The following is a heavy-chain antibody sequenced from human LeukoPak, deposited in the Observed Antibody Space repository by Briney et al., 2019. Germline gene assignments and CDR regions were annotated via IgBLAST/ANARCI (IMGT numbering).Heavy chain of an antibody. V-gene: IGHV6-1*01. CDR3: ARDQEHDYGVLIDY. CDR1: GDSVSSNSAA. CDR2: TYYRSKWYN. Sequence: SQTLSLTCAISGDSVSSNSAAWNWIRRSPSRGLEWLGRTYYRSKWYNDYAVSVKSRITINPDTSKNQFSLQLNSVTPEDTAVYYCARDQEHDYGVLIDYWGQGTLVTVSS. J-gene: IGHJ4*02. D-gene: IGHD4-17*01.